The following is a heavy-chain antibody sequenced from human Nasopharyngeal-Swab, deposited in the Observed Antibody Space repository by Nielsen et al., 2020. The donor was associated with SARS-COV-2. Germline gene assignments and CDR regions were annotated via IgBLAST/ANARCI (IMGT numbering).Heavy chain of an antibody. CDR1: GFSLSNARMG. V-gene: IGHV2-26*01. J-gene: IGHJ3*02. CDR3: ARIPVGYSSGWIFAFDI. CDR2: IFSNDEK. Sequence: SGPTLMQPTETLTLTCTVSGFSLSNARMGVSWIRQPPGKALEWLAHIFSNDEKSYSTSLKSRLTISKDTSKSQVVLTMTNMDPVDTATYYCARIPVGYSSGWIFAFDIWGQGTMVTVSS. D-gene: IGHD6-19*01.